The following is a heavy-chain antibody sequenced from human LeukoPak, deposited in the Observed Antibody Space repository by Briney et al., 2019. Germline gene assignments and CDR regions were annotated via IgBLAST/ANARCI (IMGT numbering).Heavy chain of an antibody. Sequence: GGSLRLSCAASGFTFSSYEMNWVRQAPGKGLEGVSYISSSGSTIYYADSVKGRFTISSDNAKNSLYLQMNSLRAEDTAVYYCAELGITMIGGVWGKGTTVTISS. J-gene: IGHJ6*04. V-gene: IGHV3-48*03. D-gene: IGHD3-10*02. CDR1: GFTFSSYE. CDR3: AELGITMIGGV. CDR2: ISSSGSTI.